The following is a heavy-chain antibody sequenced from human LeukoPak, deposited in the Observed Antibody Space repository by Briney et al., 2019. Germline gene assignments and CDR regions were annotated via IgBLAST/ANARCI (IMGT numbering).Heavy chain of an antibody. V-gene: IGHV3-23*01. Sequence: GGSLRLYCAASGFTFSSHAMSWIRQAPGKGLEWVSGITGRGGDTYYADSVKGRFTISRDNSKNTLYLQMNSLRAEDTAVYYCAKDLPYGGYLESYFDYWGQGALVTVSS. J-gene: IGHJ4*02. CDR3: AKDLPYGGYLESYFDY. CDR2: ITGRGGDT. D-gene: IGHD5-12*01. CDR1: GFTFSSHA.